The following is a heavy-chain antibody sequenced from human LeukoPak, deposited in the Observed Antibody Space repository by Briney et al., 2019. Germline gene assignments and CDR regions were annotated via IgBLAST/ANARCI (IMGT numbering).Heavy chain of an antibody. CDR1: AYTFTGYY. CDR3: ARSLWFGELCWFDP. CDR2: INPNSGGT. V-gene: IGHV1-2*02. J-gene: IGHJ5*02. Sequence: ASVKVSCKASAYTFTGYYMHWVRQAPGQGLEWMGWINPNSGGTNYAQKFQGRVTMTRGTSISTAYMELSRLRSDDTAVYYCARSLWFGELCWFDPWGQGTLVTVSS. D-gene: IGHD3-10*01.